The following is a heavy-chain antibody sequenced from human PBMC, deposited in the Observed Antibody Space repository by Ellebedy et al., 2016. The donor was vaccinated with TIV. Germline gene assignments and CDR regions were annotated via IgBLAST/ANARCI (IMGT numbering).Heavy chain of an antibody. CDR1: GFTVSSNY. V-gene: IGHV3-53*01. CDR2: IYAGGTT. CDR3: AVGRPNYGDFPS. Sequence: GGSLRLXXAVSGFTVSSNYMSWVRQAPGRGLEWVSVIYAGGTTDYVASVKGRFSISRDTSKNTLFHQMNSLRADDTAIYYCAVGRPNYGDFPSWGQGTLVTVSS. J-gene: IGHJ5*02. D-gene: IGHD4-17*01.